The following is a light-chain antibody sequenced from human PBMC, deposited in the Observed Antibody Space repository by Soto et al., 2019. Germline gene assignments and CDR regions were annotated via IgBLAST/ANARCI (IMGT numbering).Light chain of an antibody. CDR2: KAS. CDR1: LGIANY. J-gene: IGKJ1*01. CDR3: QHYNSYSEA. Sequence: DIQMTQSPPSLSASVGDRVTISCRASLGIANYVLWYQQRPGKVPKLLIYKASTLKSGVPSRFSGSGSGTEFTLTISSLQPDDFATYYCQHYNSYSEAFGQGTKVDIK. V-gene: IGKV1-5*03.